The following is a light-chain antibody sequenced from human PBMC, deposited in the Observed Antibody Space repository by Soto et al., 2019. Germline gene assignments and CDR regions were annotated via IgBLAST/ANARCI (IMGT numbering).Light chain of an antibody. CDR2: DVN. Sequence: QSALTQPASVSGSPGQSITISCTGTSSDVGGYNYVSWYQQHPGKAPKLMIYDVNNRPSGVSDRFSGSKSGSTASLTISGLQAEDEADYYCSSYTGSRTLVFGGGTKVTVL. CDR1: SSDVGGYNY. V-gene: IGLV2-14*03. CDR3: SSYTGSRTLV. J-gene: IGLJ2*01.